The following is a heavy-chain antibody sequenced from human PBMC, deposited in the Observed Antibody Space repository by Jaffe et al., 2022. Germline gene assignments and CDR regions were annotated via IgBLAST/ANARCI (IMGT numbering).Heavy chain of an antibody. V-gene: IGHV4-61*01. D-gene: IGHD3-3*01. CDR1: GGSVSSGSYY. CDR3: ARVDLRRRFLFDY. Sequence: QVQLQESGPGLVKPSETLSLTCTVSGGSVSSGSYYWSWIRQPPGKGLEWIGYIYYSGSTNYNPSLKSRVTISVDTSKNQFSLKLSSVTAADTAVYYCARVDLRRRFLFDYWGQGTLVTVSS. CDR2: IYYSGST. J-gene: IGHJ4*02.